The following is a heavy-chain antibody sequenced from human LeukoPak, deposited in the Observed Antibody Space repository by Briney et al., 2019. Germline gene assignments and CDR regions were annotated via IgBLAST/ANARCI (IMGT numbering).Heavy chain of an antibody. CDR3: AKDTSE. D-gene: IGHD1-14*01. CDR1: GFTFSSYE. Sequence: GGSLRLSCSASGFTFSSYEMNCVRQPPGKGLEWVSYISSSGSIIYYADYVKGRFTISRNNSKNTLYLQMNSLRAEDTAVYYCAKDTSEWGQGTMVTVSS. V-gene: IGHV3-48*03. CDR2: ISSSGSII. J-gene: IGHJ3*01.